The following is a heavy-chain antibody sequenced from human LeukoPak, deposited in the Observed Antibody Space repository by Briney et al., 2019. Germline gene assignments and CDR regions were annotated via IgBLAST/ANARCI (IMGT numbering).Heavy chain of an antibody. D-gene: IGHD2-15*01. CDR3: AKDLQPGGSCQTH. CDR1: GFTFSSYG. J-gene: IGHJ4*02. Sequence: GGSLRLSCAASGFTFSSYGMSWVRQAPGKGLEWVSAISGSGGSTYYADSVKGRFTISRDNSKNTLYLQMNSLRAEDTAVYYCAKDLQPGGSCQTHWGQGTLVTVSS. V-gene: IGHV3-23*01. CDR2: ISGSGGST.